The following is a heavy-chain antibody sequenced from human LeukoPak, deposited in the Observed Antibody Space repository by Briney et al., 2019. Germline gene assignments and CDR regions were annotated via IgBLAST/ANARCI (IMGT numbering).Heavy chain of an antibody. CDR1: GGTFSSYA. D-gene: IGHD3-22*01. J-gene: IGHJ4*02. Sequence: VASVKVSCKASGGTFSSYAISWVRQAPGQGLEWMGGIIPIFGTANYAQKFQGRVTITADESTSTAYMELSSLRSEDTAVYYCARVYYYYDSSGILTLYFDYWGQGTLVTVSS. CDR2: IIPIFGTA. V-gene: IGHV1-69*13. CDR3: ARVYYYYDSSGILTLYFDY.